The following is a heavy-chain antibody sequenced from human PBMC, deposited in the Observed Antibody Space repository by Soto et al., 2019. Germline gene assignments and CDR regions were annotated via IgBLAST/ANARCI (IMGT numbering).Heavy chain of an antibody. CDR2: IWYDGSNK. CDR1: GFPFSSYG. D-gene: IGHD6-13*01. V-gene: IGHV3-33*01. J-gene: IGHJ5*02. CDR3: ARDWECTSSSWYLVDP. Sequence: QVQLVESGGGVVQPGRSLRLSCAASGFPFSSYGMHWLRQAPGKGLEGVAVIWYDGSNKHYADSVKGRFTISRDNSKNTLYLKMNSLRAEDMAVYYCARDWECTSSSWYLVDPWGQGTLVTVSS.